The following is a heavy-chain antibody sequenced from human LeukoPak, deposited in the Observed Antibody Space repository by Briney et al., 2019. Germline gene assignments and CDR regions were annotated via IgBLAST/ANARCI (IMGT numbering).Heavy chain of an antibody. D-gene: IGHD3-16*02. CDR3: ARDNSVGDIAWWFDP. V-gene: IGHV1-2*02. Sequence: ASVKVSCKTSGYPFNMFGISWVRQAPGQGLEWMGWINPNSGGTNYAQKFQGRVTMTRDMSTTTDYMELSSLRSEDTAVYYCARDNSVGDIAWWFDPWGQGTLVTVSS. CDR1: GYPFNMFG. CDR2: INPNSGGT. J-gene: IGHJ5*02.